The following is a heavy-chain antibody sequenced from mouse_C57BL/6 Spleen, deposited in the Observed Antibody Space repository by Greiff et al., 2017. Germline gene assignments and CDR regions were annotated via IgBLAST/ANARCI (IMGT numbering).Heavy chain of an antibody. V-gene: IGHV1-15*01. CDR2: IDPETGGT. D-gene: IGHD1-1*01. CDR1: GYTFTDYE. CDR3: TRAVYDSTLDD. Sequence: VQLQQSGAELVRPGASVTLSCKASGYTFTDYEMHWVKQTPVHGLEWIGAIDPETGGTAYNQKFKGKAILTADKSSSTAYMELHSLTSEDSAVYYCTRAVYDSTLDDWGQGTTLTVSS. J-gene: IGHJ2*01.